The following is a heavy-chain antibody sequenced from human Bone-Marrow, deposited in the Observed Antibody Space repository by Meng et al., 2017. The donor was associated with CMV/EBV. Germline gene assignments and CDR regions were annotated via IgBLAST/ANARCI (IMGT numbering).Heavy chain of an antibody. CDR1: GYTFTSYG. Sequence: ASVKVSCKASGYTFTSYGISWVRQAPGQGLEWMGWISVYNGNTNYAQKLQGRVTMTTDTSTSTVYMELSSLRSEDTAVYYCARQIVVVPAAIYRSGDFDYWGQGTLVTVSS. CDR2: ISVYNGNT. V-gene: IGHV1-18*01. CDR3: ARQIVVVPAAIYRSGDFDY. J-gene: IGHJ4*02. D-gene: IGHD2-2*02.